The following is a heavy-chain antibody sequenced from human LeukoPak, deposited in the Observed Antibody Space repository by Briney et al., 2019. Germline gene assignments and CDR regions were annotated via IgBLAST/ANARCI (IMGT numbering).Heavy chain of an antibody. CDR3: ARGAGSGSYAYMDV. CDR1: GFTFSSYA. Sequence: GGSLRLSCAASGFTFSSYAMHWVRQAPGKGLEWVAVISYDGSNKYYADSVKGRFTISRDNSKNTLYLQMNSLRAEDTAVCYCARGAGSGSYAYMDVWGKGTTVTVSS. CDR2: ISYDGSNK. D-gene: IGHD3-10*01. V-gene: IGHV3-30*04. J-gene: IGHJ6*03.